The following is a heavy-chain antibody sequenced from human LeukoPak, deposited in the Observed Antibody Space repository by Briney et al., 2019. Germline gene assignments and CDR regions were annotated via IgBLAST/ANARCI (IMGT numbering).Heavy chain of an antibody. CDR2: IYPSGDSK. D-gene: IGHD6-19*01. V-gene: IGHV3-23*01. CDR3: AKDVVPDSGWDLDY. J-gene: IGHJ4*02. Sequence: AVTLRLSCAASGFTFSTYSMTWLRHGPGKGLEWVSSIYPSGDSKFYADSVKGRFTISRDNSKNTLYLQMSSLRTEDTAIYYCAKDVVPDSGWDLDYWGQGTLVTVSS. CDR1: GFTFSTYS.